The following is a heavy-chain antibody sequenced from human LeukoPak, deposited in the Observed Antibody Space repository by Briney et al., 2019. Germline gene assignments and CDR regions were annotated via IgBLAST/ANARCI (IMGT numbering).Heavy chain of an antibody. J-gene: IGHJ6*02. CDR3: AKDEGSDYGDYGGWRYYYYYGMDV. CDR2: ISWNSGSI. V-gene: IGHV3-9*01. Sequence: GGSLRLSCAASGFTFDDYAMHWVRQAPGKGLEWVSGISWNSGSIGYADSVKGRFTISRDNAKNSLYLQMNSLRAEDTALYYCAKDEGSDYGDYGGWRYYYYYGMDVWGQGTTVTVSS. CDR1: GFTFDDYA. D-gene: IGHD4-17*01.